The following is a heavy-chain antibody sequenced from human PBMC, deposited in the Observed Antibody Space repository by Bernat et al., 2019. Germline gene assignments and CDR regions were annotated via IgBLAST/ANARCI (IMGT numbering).Heavy chain of an antibody. CDR3: AGHADP. CDR2: IYYSGST. J-gene: IGHJ5*02. CDR1: GGSISSYY. Sequence: QVQLQESGPGLVKPSETLSLTCTVSGGSISSYYWSWIRQPPGKGLEWIGYIYYSGSTNYNPSLKSRVTISVDTSKNQFSLKLSSVTAADTAVYYCAGHADPWGQGTLVTVSS. V-gene: IGHV4-59*08.